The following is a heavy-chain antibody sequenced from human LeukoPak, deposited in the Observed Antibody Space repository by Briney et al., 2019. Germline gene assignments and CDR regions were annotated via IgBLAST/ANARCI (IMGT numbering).Heavy chain of an antibody. J-gene: IGHJ5*02. CDR2: IYYNGNT. CDR3: ARDSVYATNWYDP. Sequence: PSETLSLTCTVSGGSITNYYWSWIRQPPGKGLEWIGYIYYNGNTNYNASLESRVTIAVDTSKNRFSLKLRSVTAADTAVYYCARDSVYATNWYDPWGQGTLVTVSS. V-gene: IGHV4-59*01. CDR1: GGSITNYY. D-gene: IGHD2-8*01.